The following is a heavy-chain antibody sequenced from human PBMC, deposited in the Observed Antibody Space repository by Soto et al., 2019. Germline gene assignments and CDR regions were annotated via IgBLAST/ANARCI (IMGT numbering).Heavy chain of an antibody. Sequence: EVQLLESGGGLVQPGGSLRLSCAASGFTFSSYAMRWVRQAPGKGLEWVSAISGSGDSTYYADSVKGRFTISRDISKNTLYLQMNSLRGEDTAVYHCARRGSGSYYDYWGQGTLVTVSS. J-gene: IGHJ4*02. D-gene: IGHD1-26*01. CDR1: GFTFSSYA. CDR3: ARRGSGSYYDY. CDR2: ISGSGDST. V-gene: IGHV3-23*01.